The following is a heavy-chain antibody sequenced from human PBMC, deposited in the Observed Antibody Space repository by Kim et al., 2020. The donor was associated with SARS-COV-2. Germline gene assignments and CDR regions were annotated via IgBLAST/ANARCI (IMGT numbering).Heavy chain of an antibody. J-gene: IGHJ3*02. Sequence: SETLSLTCTVSGGSISSYYWSWIRQPPGKGLEWIGYIYYSGSTNYNPSLKSRVTISVDTSKNQFSLKLSSVTAADTAVYYCARGGTGLHDAFDIWGQGTMVTVSS. CDR3: ARGGTGLHDAFDI. V-gene: IGHV4-59*13. D-gene: IGHD3-10*01. CDR1: GGSISSYY. CDR2: IYYSGST.